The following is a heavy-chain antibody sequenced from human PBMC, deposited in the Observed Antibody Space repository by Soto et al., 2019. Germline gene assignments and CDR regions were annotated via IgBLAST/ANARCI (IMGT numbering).Heavy chain of an antibody. Sequence: PGGSLRLSCAASGFTFRTHGIHWVRQPPGKGLEWVALISYDGSNKYYGDSVKGRFTISRDNSKNTLYLQMNSLRPEDTAVYYCAQYTSGALFENWGQGTLVTV. V-gene: IGHV3-30*03. CDR3: AQYTSGALFEN. D-gene: IGHD6-19*01. CDR2: ISYDGSNK. CDR1: GFTFRTHG. J-gene: IGHJ4*02.